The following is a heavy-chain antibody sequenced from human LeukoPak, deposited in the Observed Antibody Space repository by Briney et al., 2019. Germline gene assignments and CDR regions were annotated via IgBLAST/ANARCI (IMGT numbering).Heavy chain of an antibody. CDR2: INPNSGGT. D-gene: IGHD4-17*01. Sequence: GASVKVSCKASGYTFTGYYMHWVRQAPGQGLEWMGWINPNSGGTNYAQKFQGRVTMTRDTSISTAYMELSRLRSDDTAVYYCARSGVDYGLNWFDPWGQGTLVTVSS. J-gene: IGHJ5*02. CDR3: ARSGVDYGLNWFDP. V-gene: IGHV1-2*02. CDR1: GYTFTGYY.